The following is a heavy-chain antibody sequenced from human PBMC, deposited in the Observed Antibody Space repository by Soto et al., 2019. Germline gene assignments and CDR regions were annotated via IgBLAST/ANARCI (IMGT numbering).Heavy chain of an antibody. D-gene: IGHD3-10*01. CDR3: AKDSMVRRYRTPHYYYYGMDV. Sequence: GGSLRLSCAASGFTFSSYAMSWVRQAPGKGLEWVSAISGSGGSTYYADSVKGRFTISRDNSKNTLYLQMNSLRAEDTAVYYCAKDSMVRRYRTPHYYYYGMDVWGQGTTVTVSS. CDR1: GFTFSSYA. V-gene: IGHV3-23*01. J-gene: IGHJ6*02. CDR2: ISGSGGST.